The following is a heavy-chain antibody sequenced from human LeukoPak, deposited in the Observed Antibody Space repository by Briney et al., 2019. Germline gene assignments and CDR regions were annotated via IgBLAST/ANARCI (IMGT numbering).Heavy chain of an antibody. CDR3: AGIEDRSVYCYYYYMDV. J-gene: IGHJ6*03. V-gene: IGHV4-39*07. CDR2: IYYSGST. CDR1: GGSPSSSSYY. Sequence: SETLSLTCTVSGGSPSSSSYYWGWIRQPPGKGLEWIVCIYYSGSTYYNPSLKSRLTMSVHPANNQFSLKLRSVTAARPAVYLCAGIEDRSVYCYYYYMDVWGKGTTVTVSS. D-gene: IGHD3-10*01.